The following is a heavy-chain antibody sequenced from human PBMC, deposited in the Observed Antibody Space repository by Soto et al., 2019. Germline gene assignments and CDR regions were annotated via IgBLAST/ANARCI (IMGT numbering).Heavy chain of an antibody. V-gene: IGHV4-39*01. CDR3: ARSGYCSGGSCYFYYFDY. Sequence: QLQLQESGPGLVKPSETLSLTCTVSGGSISSSSYYWGWIRQPPGKGLEWIGSIYYSGSTYYNPSLNSRVTHSVDTSKNPFSLKLSSVTAADTAVYYCARSGYCSGGSCYFYYFDYWGQGTLVTVSS. CDR1: GGSISSSSYY. CDR2: IYYSGST. D-gene: IGHD2-15*01. J-gene: IGHJ4*02.